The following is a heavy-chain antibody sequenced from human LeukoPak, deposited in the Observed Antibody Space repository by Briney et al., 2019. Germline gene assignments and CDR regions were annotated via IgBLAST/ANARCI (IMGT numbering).Heavy chain of an antibody. J-gene: IGHJ4*02. D-gene: IGHD1-7*01. V-gene: IGHV1-2*02. CDR3: ARDLTGTTEGADY. CDR1: GYTFTGYY. Sequence: WASVKVSCKASGYTFTGYYMHWVRQAPGQGLEWMGWINPNSGGTNYAQKFQGRVTMTRDTSISTAYMELSRLRSDDTAVYYCARDLTGTTEGADYWGQGTLVTVSS. CDR2: INPNSGGT.